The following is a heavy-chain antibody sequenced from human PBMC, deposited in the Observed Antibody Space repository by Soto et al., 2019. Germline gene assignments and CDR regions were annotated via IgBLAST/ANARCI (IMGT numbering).Heavy chain of an antibody. D-gene: IGHD6-19*01. J-gene: IGHJ5*02. CDR2: INPSGGST. CDR3: ARDRGSGAVAGTNWFGP. Sequence: QVQLVQSGAEVKKPGASVKVSCKASGYTFTSYYMHCVRQAPGQGLEWMGIINPSGGSTSYAQKFQGRVTMSRDTSTSTVYMELSSLRSEDTAVYYCARDRGSGAVAGTNWFGPWGQGTLVTVSS. V-gene: IGHV1-46*01. CDR1: GYTFTSYY.